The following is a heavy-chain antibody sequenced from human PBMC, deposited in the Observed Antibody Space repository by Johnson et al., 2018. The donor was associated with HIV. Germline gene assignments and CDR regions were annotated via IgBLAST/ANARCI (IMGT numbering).Heavy chain of an antibody. Sequence: LVESGGGLVQPGGSLRLSCAASGFTFRSYAMSWVRQAPGKGLEWVSAISGSGGSTYYADSIKGRFTISRDNSKNTLFLQMNSLRAEDTAVYYCAKDLWEYYYGSGRDGAFDIWGQGTSVTVSS. J-gene: IGHJ3*02. CDR2: ISGSGGST. CDR1: GFTFRSYA. D-gene: IGHD3-10*01. CDR3: AKDLWEYYYGSGRDGAFDI. V-gene: IGHV3-23*04.